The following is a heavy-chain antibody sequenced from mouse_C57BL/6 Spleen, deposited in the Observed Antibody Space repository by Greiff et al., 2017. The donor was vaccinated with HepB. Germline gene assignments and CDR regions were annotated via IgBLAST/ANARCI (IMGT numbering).Heavy chain of an antibody. J-gene: IGHJ2*01. D-gene: IGHD2-3*01. V-gene: IGHV1-22*01. CDR3: ARGNGYLSY. CDR2: INPNNGGT. CDR1: GYTFTDYN. Sequence: EVKLQESGPELVKPGASVKMSCKASGYTFTDYNMHWVKQSHGKSLEWIGYINPNNGGTSYNQKFKGKATLTVNKSSSTAYMELRSLTSEDSAVYYCARGNGYLSYWGQGTTLTVSS.